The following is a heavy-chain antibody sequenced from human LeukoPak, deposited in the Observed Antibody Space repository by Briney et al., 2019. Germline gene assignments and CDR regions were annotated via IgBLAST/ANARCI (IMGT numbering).Heavy chain of an antibody. CDR2: MNPNSGNT. CDR3: VAGYCSSTSCLSD. V-gene: IGHV1-8*01. CDR1: GYTFTSYD. D-gene: IGHD2-2*01. Sequence: ASVKVSRKASGYTFTSYDINWVRQATGQGLEWMGWMNPNSGNTGYAQKFQGRVTMTRNTFISTAYMELSSLRSEDTAVYYCVAGYCSSTSCLSDWGQGTLVTVSS. J-gene: IGHJ4*02.